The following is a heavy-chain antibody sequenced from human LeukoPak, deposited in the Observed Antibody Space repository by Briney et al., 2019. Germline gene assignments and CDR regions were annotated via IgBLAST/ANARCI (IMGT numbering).Heavy chain of an antibody. D-gene: IGHD4-23*01. CDR2: IYYSGST. V-gene: IGHV4-31*03. CDR1: GGSISSGGYY. Sequence: SETLSLTCTVSGGSISSGGYYWSWIRQHPGKGLEWIGYIYYSGSTYYNPSLKSRVTISVDTSKNQFSLKLSSVTAADTAVYYCARATTVVIGNDAFDIWGQGTMVTVSS. J-gene: IGHJ3*02. CDR3: ARATTVVIGNDAFDI.